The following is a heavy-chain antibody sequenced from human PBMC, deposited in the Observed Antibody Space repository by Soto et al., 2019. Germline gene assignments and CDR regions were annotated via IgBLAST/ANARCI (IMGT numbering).Heavy chain of an antibody. CDR1: GDSVTTKY. V-gene: IGHV4-59*02. D-gene: IGHD3-9*01. CDR3: ARMTYYDFLTGYPSGYHFDY. CDR2: IYYRGST. J-gene: IGHJ4*02. Sequence: PSETLALTCTFCGDSVTTKYWAGLRQPPGKGLEWIGYIYYRGSTNYNPSLKSRVTISVDTSKNQFSLKLGSVTAADTAVYYCARMTYYDFLTGYPSGYHFDYWGQGTLVTVSS.